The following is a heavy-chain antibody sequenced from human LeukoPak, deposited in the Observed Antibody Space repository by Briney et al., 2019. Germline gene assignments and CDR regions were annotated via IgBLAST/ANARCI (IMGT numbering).Heavy chain of an antibody. CDR2: ITTSDGNT. CDR3: AKDGGLWVSAHWGDS. D-gene: IGHD7-27*01. J-gene: IGHJ4*02. Sequence: GGSLRLSCAASGFTFSSYTMSWVRQAPGKGLEWVSTITTSDGNTYYADSVKGRYTVSRDNSKNTLFLQMNSLRAEDTAVYYCAKDGGLWVSAHWGDSWGRGTLVTVSS. V-gene: IGHV3-23*01. CDR1: GFTFSSYT.